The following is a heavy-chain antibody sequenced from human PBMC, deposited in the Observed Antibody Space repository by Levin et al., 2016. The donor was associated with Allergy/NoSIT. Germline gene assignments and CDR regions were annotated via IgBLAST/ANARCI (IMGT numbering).Heavy chain of an antibody. V-gene: IGHV1-69*10. J-gene: IGHJ3*02. CDR3: ARAGYMRAFDI. CDR2: IIPILGIA. Sequence: WVRQAPGQGLEWMGGIIPILGIANYAQKIQGRVTITADESTGTAYMELSSLRSEDTAVYYCARAGYMRAFDIWGQGTMVTVSS. D-gene: IGHD6-13*01.